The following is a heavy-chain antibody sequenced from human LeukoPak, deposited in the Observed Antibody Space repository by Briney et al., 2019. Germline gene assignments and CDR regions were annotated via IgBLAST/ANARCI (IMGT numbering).Heavy chain of an antibody. V-gene: IGHV1-3*01. CDR3: TTSVSEGDEDGILTGFNY. J-gene: IGHJ4*02. CDR1: GYIFTTSA. Sequence: ASVKVSCKASGYIFTTSAIYWVRQAPGRRPEWMGWINAGNGNTKYSQKFQDRVSLTRDTSASAAYMELSRLTPEDTAVYYCTTSVSEGDEDGILTGFNYWGQGTLVTVSS. CDR2: INAGNGNT. D-gene: IGHD3-9*01.